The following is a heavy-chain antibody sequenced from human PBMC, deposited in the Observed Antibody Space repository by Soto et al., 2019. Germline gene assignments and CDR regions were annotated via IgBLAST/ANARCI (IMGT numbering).Heavy chain of an antibody. CDR1: GGSFSGYY. Sequence: SETLSLTCAVYGGSFSGYYWSWIRQPPGKGLEWIGEINHSGSTNYNPSLKSRVTISVDTSKNQFSLKLSSVTAADTAVYYCARAGKLRFLEWLPYYYYYGMDVWGQGTTVTVS. CDR3: ARAGKLRFLEWLPYYYYYGMDV. J-gene: IGHJ6*02. CDR2: INHSGST. D-gene: IGHD3-3*01. V-gene: IGHV4-34*01.